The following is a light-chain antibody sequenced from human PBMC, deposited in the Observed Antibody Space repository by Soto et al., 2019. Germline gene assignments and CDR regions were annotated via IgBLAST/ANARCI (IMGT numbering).Light chain of an antibody. CDR2: RAS. V-gene: IGKV1-5*03. CDR3: QQYDRASWT. Sequence: DIQMTQSPSTLSASVGDRVIITCRASQSISSWLAWYQQKPGKAPNLLIYRASTLKSGIPSRFSGSGSGTEFTLTISSLQPDDVATDYCQQYDRASWTFGPGTKVEIK. CDR1: QSISSW. J-gene: IGKJ1*01.